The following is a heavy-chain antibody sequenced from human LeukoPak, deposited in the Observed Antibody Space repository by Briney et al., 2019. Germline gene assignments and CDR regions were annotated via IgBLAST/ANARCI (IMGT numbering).Heavy chain of an antibody. D-gene: IGHD6-13*01. Sequence: ASVTVSCKASGYTFTDHYMHWVRQAPGQGLEWMGWINSNSGGTNYAQKFQGRVTMTRDTSISTAYMELGRLRSDDTAVYYCARQSRSTPLDYWGQGTLVTVSS. CDR1: GYTFTDHY. CDR3: ARQSRSTPLDY. CDR2: INSNSGGT. J-gene: IGHJ4*02. V-gene: IGHV1-2*02.